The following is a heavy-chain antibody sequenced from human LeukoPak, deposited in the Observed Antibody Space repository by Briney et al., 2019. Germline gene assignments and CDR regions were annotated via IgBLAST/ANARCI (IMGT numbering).Heavy chain of an antibody. CDR1: GGTFSSYA. CDR3: ARARDGYYYHFYYMDV. J-gene: IGHJ6*03. CDR2: IIPIFGTA. D-gene: IGHD5-24*01. Sequence: TSVKVSCKASGGTFSSYAISWVRQAPGQGLEWMGGIIPIFGTANYAQKFQGRVTITTDESTSTAYMELSSLRSEDTAVYYCARARDGYYYHFYYMDVWGKGTTVTVSS. V-gene: IGHV1-69*05.